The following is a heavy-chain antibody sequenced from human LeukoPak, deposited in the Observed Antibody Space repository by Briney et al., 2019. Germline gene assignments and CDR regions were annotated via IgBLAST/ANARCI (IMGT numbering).Heavy chain of an antibody. CDR3: SGRPLVVAATPQGFDP. CDR2: IYYSGST. CDR1: SGSIAIGCSG. J-gene: IGHJ5*02. V-gene: IGHV4-31*05. D-gene: IGHD2-15*01. Sequence: SQTLSPTRPVDSGSIAIGCSGSGWLRQPPGKGLEWIGYIYYSGSTYYNRSLKSRVTISVDTSKNQFSRKLSAVTADAAVYYCSGRPLVVAATPQGFDPWGQGTLVTVSS.